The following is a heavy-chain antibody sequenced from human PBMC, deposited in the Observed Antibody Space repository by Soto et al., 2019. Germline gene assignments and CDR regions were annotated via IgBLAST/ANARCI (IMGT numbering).Heavy chain of an antibody. CDR3: ARNDCSGGSCYIDYYYGMDV. CDR2: INPSGGST. V-gene: IGHV1-46*01. D-gene: IGHD2-15*01. J-gene: IGHJ6*02. Sequence: ASVKVSCKASGYTFTSYYMHWVRQAPGQGLEWVGIINPSGGSTSYAQKFQGRVTMTRDTSTSTVYMELSSLRSEDTAVYYCARNDCSGGSCYIDYYYGMDVWGQGTTVTVSS. CDR1: GYTFTSYY.